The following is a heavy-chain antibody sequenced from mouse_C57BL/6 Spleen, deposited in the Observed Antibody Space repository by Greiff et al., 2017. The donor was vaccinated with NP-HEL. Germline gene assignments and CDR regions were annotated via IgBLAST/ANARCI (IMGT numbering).Heavy chain of an antibody. CDR2: IYPGSGST. CDR1: GYTFTSYW. J-gene: IGHJ2*01. Sequence: QVQLQQPGAELVKPGASVKMSCKASGYTFTSYWITWVKQRPGQGLEWIGDIYPGSGSTTYNEKFKSKATLTVNTSSSTAYMQLGSLTSEACAVYYCARFYYGNANYFDYWGKGTTLTVSS. V-gene: IGHV1-55*01. CDR3: ARFYYGNANYFDY. D-gene: IGHD2-1*01.